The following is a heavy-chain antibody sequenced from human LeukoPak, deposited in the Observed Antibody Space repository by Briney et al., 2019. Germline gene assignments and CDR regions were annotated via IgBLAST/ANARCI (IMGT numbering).Heavy chain of an antibody. CDR3: AKGGYPSGWDYYYYYYMDV. D-gene: IGHD6-19*01. Sequence: GGSLRLSCAASGFTFSSYAMSLVRQAPGKGLEWVSAISGSGGSTYYADSVKGRFTISRDNSKNTLYLQMNSLRAEDTAVYYCAKGGYPSGWDYYYYYYMDVWGKGTTVTVSS. J-gene: IGHJ6*03. V-gene: IGHV3-23*01. CDR2: ISGSGGST. CDR1: GFTFSSYA.